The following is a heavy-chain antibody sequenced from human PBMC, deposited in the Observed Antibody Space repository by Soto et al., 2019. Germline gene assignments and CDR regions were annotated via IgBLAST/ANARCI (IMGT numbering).Heavy chain of an antibody. CDR1: GYTFTSFG. CDR3: ARGRYGDY. D-gene: IGHD1-1*01. Sequence: QVHLVQSGAEEKKHGASVMVSCKCSGYTFTSFGITWVRQAPGQGLEWMGWISAHNGNTDYAQKLQGRVTVTRDTSTSTAYMELRSLRSDDTAVYYCARGRYGDYWGQGALVTVSS. J-gene: IGHJ4*02. CDR2: ISAHNGNT. V-gene: IGHV1-18*01.